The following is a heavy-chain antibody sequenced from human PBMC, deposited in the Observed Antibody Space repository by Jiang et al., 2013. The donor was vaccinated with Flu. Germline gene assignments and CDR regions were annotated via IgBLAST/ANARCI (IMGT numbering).Heavy chain of an antibody. CDR2: IYPGDSDT. CDR3: ARSKHYYDSTGSYYPYYYQYMTS. V-gene: IGHV5-51*01. J-gene: IGHJ6*03. Sequence: GAEVKKPGESLKISCKGSGYSFTSYWIGWVRQMPGKGLEWMGIIYPGDSDTRYSPSFQGQVTISADKSISTAYLQWSSLKASDTAMYYCARSKHYYDSTGSYYPYYYQYMTSGAKGPRSPSP. CDR1: GYSFTSYW. D-gene: IGHD3-22*01.